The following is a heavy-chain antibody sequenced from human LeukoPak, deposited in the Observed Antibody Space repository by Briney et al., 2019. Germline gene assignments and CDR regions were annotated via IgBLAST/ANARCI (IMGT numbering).Heavy chain of an antibody. V-gene: IGHV4-39*07. CDR2: IHDSGST. D-gene: IGHD3-16*02. CDR1: GGSISSSSYY. J-gene: IGHJ5*02. CDR3: ARIPTFGGVIVSNWFDP. Sequence: SETLSLTCTVSGGSISSSSYYWGWIRQPPGKGLEWIGRIHDSGSTNYNPSLKSRVTISVDTSKNQFSLKLSSVTAADTAVYYCARIPTFGGVIVSNWFDPWGQGTLVTVSS.